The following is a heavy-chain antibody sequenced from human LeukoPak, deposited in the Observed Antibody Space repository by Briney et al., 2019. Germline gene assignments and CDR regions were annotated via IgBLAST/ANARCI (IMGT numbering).Heavy chain of an antibody. CDR1: GYTFTNYG. Sequence: GASVKVSCKASGYTFTNYGISWVRQAPGHGLEWMGWISAYNGDTNYAQKLQGRVTMTTDTSTSTAYMELRSLRSDDTAVYYCAVRNRSSWSPFDFWGQGTLVTVSS. CDR3: AVRNRSSWSPFDF. V-gene: IGHV1-18*01. CDR2: ISAYNGDT. D-gene: IGHD6-13*01. J-gene: IGHJ4*02.